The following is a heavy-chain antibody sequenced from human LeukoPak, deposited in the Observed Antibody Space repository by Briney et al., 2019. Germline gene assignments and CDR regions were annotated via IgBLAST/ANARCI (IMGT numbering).Heavy chain of an antibody. CDR2: ISGSGGST. D-gene: IGHD3-22*01. CDR3: AKEKDSSGYFAADY. J-gene: IGHJ4*02. V-gene: IGHV3-23*01. Sequence: PGGSLRLSCAASGFTFSSSAMNWVRQAPGKGLEWVSAISGSGGSTYYADSVKGRFTISRDNSKNTLYLQLNSLRAEDTAVYYCAKEKDSSGYFAADYWGQGTLVTVSS. CDR1: GFTFSSSA.